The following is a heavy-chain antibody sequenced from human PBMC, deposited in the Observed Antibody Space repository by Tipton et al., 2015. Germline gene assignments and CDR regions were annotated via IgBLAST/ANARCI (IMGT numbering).Heavy chain of an antibody. V-gene: IGHV4-31*03. CDR2: VYYSGYT. D-gene: IGHD2-21*02. Sequence: TLSLTCTVSGGSIGGGYYWSWLPQNPRKGLGWIGFVYYSGYTNYNPSLTSRLTISVDTSRNQFSLHLKSVTAADTAVYYCARTRGVQSSDWEVHWGQGILVNVSS. CDR1: GGSIGGGYY. CDR3: ARTRGVQSSDWEVH. J-gene: IGHJ4*02.